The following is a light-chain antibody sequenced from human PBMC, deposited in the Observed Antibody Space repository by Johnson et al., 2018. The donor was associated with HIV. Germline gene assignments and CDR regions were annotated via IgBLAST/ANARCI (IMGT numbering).Light chain of an antibody. V-gene: IGLV1-51*02. Sequence: QSVLTQPPSVSAAPGQKVTISCSGSSSNIGNNYVSWYQQLPGTAPKLLIYQNTWRPSWIPDRFSGSTSGESATLAITGLQTGDEADYYCGTWDNSLTAEVFGTGTKVTVL. CDR3: GTWDNSLTAEV. J-gene: IGLJ1*01. CDR1: SSNIGNNY. CDR2: QNT.